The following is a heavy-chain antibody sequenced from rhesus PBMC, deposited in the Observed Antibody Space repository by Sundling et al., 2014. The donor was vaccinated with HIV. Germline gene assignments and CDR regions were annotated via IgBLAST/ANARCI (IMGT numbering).Heavy chain of an antibody. CDR3: VRDQATVLDY. CDR1: GISMSNNW. J-gene: IGHJ4*01. D-gene: IGHD5-36*01. CDR2: IHGRGTST. V-gene: IGHV4-169*02. Sequence: QVQLQESGPGLVKPSETLSLACTVSGISMSNNWWSWIRQSPGKGLEWIGYIHGRGTSTNYNPSLKSRVTLSVDTPKNQFSLKLISVTAADTAVYYCVRDQATVLDYWGQGVLVTVSS.